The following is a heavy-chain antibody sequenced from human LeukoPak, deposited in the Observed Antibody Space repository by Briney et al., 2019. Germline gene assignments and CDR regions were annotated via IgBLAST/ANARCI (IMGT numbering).Heavy chain of an antibody. CDR1: GYTLTELS. CDR3: ATVDWNYSGAPPFFDY. J-gene: IGHJ4*02. V-gene: IGHV1-24*01. CDR2: FDPEDGET. Sequence: VASVKVSCKVSGYTLTELSMHWVRQAPGKGLEWMGGFDPEDGETIYAQKFQGRVTMTEDTSTDTAYMELSSLRSEDTAVYYCATVDWNYSGAPPFFDYWGQGTLVTVSS. D-gene: IGHD1-7*01.